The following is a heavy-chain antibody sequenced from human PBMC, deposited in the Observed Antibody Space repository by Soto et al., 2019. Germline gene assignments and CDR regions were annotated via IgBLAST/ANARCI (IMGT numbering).Heavy chain of an antibody. CDR3: ARLGGSYAVPHFDY. J-gene: IGHJ4*02. V-gene: IGHV4-59*08. CDR1: GGSIYSYY. CDR2: IYYSGTTT. D-gene: IGHD1-26*01. Sequence: PSETLSLTCTVSGGSIYSYYWTWIRQPPGKGLEWMGYIYYSGTTTNYNPSLKSRVTLSVDTSKNQFSLKLSSVTAADTAVYYCARLGGSYAVPHFDYWGQGTLVTVSS.